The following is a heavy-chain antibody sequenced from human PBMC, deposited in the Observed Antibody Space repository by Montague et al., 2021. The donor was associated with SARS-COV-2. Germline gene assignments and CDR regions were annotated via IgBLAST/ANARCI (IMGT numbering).Heavy chain of an antibody. Sequence: SLRLSWAASGFIFSSYEMNWVRQAPGKGLEWISYISSSGGGSTKHYTDPVKGRFTISRDNAKNSLYLQMNSLRVEDTAIYYCARDRDWDDWCGMDVWGQGTTVTVSS. V-gene: IGHV3-48*03. D-gene: IGHD2-21*01. CDR3: ARDRDWDDWCGMDV. CDR2: ISSSGGGSTK. CDR1: GFIFSSYE. J-gene: IGHJ6*02.